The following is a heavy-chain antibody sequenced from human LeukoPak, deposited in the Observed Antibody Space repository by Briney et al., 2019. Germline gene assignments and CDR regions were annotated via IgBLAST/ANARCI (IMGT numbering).Heavy chain of an antibody. CDR2: INPNSGAT. J-gene: IGHJ4*02. CDR1: GYTFTGYY. CDR3: ARGRATSVTTSHILFGY. Sequence: ASVKVSCKASGYTFTGYYIHWVRQAPGQGLEWMGWINPNSGATSYAQRFQGRVTMTRDTSISTAYMELSRLRSDDTAVYYCARGRATSVTTSHILFGYWGQGTLVTVSS. D-gene: IGHD4-17*01. V-gene: IGHV1-2*02.